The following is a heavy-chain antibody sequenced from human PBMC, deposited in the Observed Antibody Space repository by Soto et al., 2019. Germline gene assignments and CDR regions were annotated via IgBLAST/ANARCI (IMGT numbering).Heavy chain of an antibody. CDR1: GGSISSYY. Sequence: QVQLQESGPGLVKPSETLSLTCTVSGGSISSYYWSWIRQPPGKGLEWIGYIYYSGSTNYNPSLKSRVTLSVDTSKNQFSLKLSSVTAADTAVYYCARRYLGHAFDIWGQGTMVTVSS. J-gene: IGHJ3*02. V-gene: IGHV4-59*08. CDR3: ARRYLGHAFDI. D-gene: IGHD5-18*01. CDR2: IYYSGST.